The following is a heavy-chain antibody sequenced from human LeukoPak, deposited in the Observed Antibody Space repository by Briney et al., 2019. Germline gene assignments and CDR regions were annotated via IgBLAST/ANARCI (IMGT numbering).Heavy chain of an antibody. D-gene: IGHD3-22*01. V-gene: IGHV1-18*01. CDR2: IIAYNDNT. J-gene: IGHJ4*02. Sequence: ASVKVSCKASGYTFTSYGISWVRQAPGQGREGMGWIIAYNDNTNYAQKLQSRFTMTTDTSPSTSYMELRSLRSDDTAVYYCARPQYYYDSSGYAYWGQGTLVTVSS. CDR1: GYTFTSYG. CDR3: ARPQYYYDSSGYAY.